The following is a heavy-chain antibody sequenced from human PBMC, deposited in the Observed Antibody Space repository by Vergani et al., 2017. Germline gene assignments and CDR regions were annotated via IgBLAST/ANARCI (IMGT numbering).Heavy chain of an antibody. V-gene: IGHV1-2*02. D-gene: IGHD3-9*01. Sequence: QVQLVQSGAEVKKPGASVKVSCKASGYTFTGYYMHWVRQAPGQGLEWMGWINPNSGGTNYAQKFQGRVTMTRDTSISTAYMELSRLRADETGVYYCGRDRLAQPYYYGMDVWGQGTTVTVSS. CDR3: GRDRLAQPYYYGMDV. CDR1: GYTFTGYY. J-gene: IGHJ6*02. CDR2: INPNSGGT.